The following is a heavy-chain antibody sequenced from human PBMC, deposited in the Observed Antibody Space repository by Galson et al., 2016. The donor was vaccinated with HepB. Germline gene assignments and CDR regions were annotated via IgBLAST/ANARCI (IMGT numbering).Heavy chain of an antibody. CDR1: GGTFNGFG. J-gene: IGHJ6*02. V-gene: IGHV1-69*01. Sequence: SCKASGGTFNGFGVSWVRQAPGQGLEWMGGIVPILDSSYYAQKFQGRVSITADGPAKVVYMEMTSLTSEDTAVYFCARGGDATEFFYQGLVVWGQGTTVFVSS. CDR3: ARGGDATEFFYQGLVV. D-gene: IGHD2/OR15-2a*01. CDR2: IVPILDSS.